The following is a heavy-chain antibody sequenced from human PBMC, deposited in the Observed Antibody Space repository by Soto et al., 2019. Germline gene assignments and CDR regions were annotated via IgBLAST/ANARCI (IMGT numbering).Heavy chain of an antibody. V-gene: IGHV4-34*01. Sequence: SETLSLTCAVYGGSFSGYYWSWIRQPPGKGLEWIGEINHSGSTNYNPSLKSRVTISVDTSKNQFSLKLSSVTAADTAVYYCARVTPVFPMYYYDSSGYWIDYWGQGTLVTVSS. J-gene: IGHJ4*02. D-gene: IGHD3-22*01. CDR2: INHSGST. CDR1: GGSFSGYY. CDR3: ARVTPVFPMYYYDSSGYWIDY.